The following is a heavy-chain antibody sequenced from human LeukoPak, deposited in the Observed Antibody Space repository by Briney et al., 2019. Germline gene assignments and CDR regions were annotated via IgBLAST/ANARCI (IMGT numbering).Heavy chain of an antibody. Sequence: GRSLRLSCAASGFTFSNYGMHWVRQVPGKGLECVAATWFDGIRKYYADSVKGRLTISRDNSKNTLYLQMNSLRAEDTAVYYCTRDLEDSSPFGAFDMWGQGTMVTVSS. CDR2: TWFDGIRK. CDR3: TRDLEDSSPFGAFDM. J-gene: IGHJ3*02. D-gene: IGHD3-22*01. CDR1: GFTFSNYG. V-gene: IGHV3-33*01.